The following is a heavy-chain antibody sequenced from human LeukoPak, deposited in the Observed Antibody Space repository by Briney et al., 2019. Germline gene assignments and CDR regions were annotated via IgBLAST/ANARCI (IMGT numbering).Heavy chain of an antibody. Sequence: TGGSLRLSCAASGFTFDDYGMSWVRQAPGKGLEWVSGINWNGGSTGYADSVKGRFTISRDNAKNSLYLQMNSLRAEDTALYYCARDLGSGWEDAFDIWGQGTMVTVSS. CDR3: ARDLGSGWEDAFDI. CDR1: GFTFDDYG. D-gene: IGHD6-19*01. J-gene: IGHJ3*02. V-gene: IGHV3-20*04. CDR2: INWNGGST.